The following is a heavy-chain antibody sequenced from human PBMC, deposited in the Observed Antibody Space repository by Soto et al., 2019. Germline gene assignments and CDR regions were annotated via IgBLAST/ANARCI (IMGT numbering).Heavy chain of an antibody. J-gene: IGHJ6*02. Sequence: ETLSLTCTVSGGSVSSGSYYWSWIRQPPGKGLEWIGYIYYSGSTNYNPSLKSRVTISVDTSKNQFSLKLSSVTAADTAVYYCATQYYYGSGSRYYGMDVWGQGTTVTVSS. V-gene: IGHV4-61*01. CDR1: GGSVSSGSYY. CDR2: IYYSGST. CDR3: ATQYYYGSGSRYYGMDV. D-gene: IGHD3-10*01.